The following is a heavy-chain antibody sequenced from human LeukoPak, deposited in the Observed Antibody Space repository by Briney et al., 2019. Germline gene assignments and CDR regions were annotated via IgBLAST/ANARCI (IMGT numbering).Heavy chain of an antibody. Sequence: PGGSLRLSCAASGFTFSSYSMNWVRQAPGKGLEWVSYISSSSSTIYYADSVKGRFTISRDNAKNSLYLQMNSLRAEDTAVYYCARVSPVPAATIIGWFDPWGQGTLVTVSS. D-gene: IGHD2-2*01. J-gene: IGHJ5*02. CDR1: GFTFSSYS. CDR2: ISSSSSTI. V-gene: IGHV3-48*04. CDR3: ARVSPVPAATIIGWFDP.